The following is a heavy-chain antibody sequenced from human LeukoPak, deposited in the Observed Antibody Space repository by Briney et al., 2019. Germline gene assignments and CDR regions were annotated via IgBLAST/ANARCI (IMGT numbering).Heavy chain of an antibody. CDR2: INPSGGST. Sequence: ASVKVSCKASGYTFTSYYMHWVRQAPGQGLEWMGIINPSGGSTSYAQKFQGRVTMTTDTSTSTVYMELSSLRSEDTAVYYCARDHPLGVVWGSYRYNWFAPWGQGSLVTVPS. V-gene: IGHV1-46*01. CDR3: ARDHPLGVVWGSYRYNWFAP. CDR1: GYTFTSYY. J-gene: IGHJ5*02. D-gene: IGHD3-16*02.